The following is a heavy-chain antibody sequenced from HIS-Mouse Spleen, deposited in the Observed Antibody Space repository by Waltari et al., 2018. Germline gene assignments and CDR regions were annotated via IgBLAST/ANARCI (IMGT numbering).Heavy chain of an antibody. Sequence: QVQLVESGGGVVQPGRSLRLSCAASGFTLSTYGRHWVRQAPGKGLEWVAVISYEGSNKYYADSVKGRFTISRDNSKNTLYLQMNSLRAEDTAVYYCAKASSGWLDYWGQGTLVTVSS. V-gene: IGHV3-30*18. CDR1: GFTLSTYG. CDR3: AKASSGWLDY. J-gene: IGHJ4*02. D-gene: IGHD6-19*01. CDR2: ISYEGSNK.